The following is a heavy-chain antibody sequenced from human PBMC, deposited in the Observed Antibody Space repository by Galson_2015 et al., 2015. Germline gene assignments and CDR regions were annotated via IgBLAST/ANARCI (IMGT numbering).Heavy chain of an antibody. J-gene: IGHJ5*02. CDR2: IYPGDSDT. CDR1: GYSFTSYW. CDR3: ARHATMVKGYCSGGSCYLNWFDP. V-gene: IGHV5-51*01. D-gene: IGHD2-15*01. Sequence: QSGAEVKKPGESLKISCKGSGYSFTSYWIGWVRQMPGKGLEWMGIIYPGDSDTRYSPSFQGQVTISADKSISTAYLQWSSLKASNAAMYYCARHATMVKGYCSGGSCYLNWFDPWGQGTLVTVSS.